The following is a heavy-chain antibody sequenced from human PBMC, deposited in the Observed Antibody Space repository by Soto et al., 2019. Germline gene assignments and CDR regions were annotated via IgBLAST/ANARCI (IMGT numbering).Heavy chain of an antibody. J-gene: IGHJ2*01. CDR3: ARGTREGWYFDL. CDR2: IDQSGST. CDR1: GGSFSAYY. V-gene: IGHV4-34*01. Sequence: QVQLQQWGAGLLKPSETLSLTCAVYGGSFSAYYWSWIRQSPGKGLEWIGEIDQSGSTNYNPSLKSRAAISVDTSKKQFSLKLSSVTAADTAVYYCARGTREGWYFDLWGRGTPVTVSS.